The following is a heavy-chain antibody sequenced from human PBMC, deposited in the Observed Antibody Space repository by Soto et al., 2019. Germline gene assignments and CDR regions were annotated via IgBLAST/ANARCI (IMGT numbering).Heavy chain of an antibody. CDR2: IYYGGST. CDR1: GGSIISSTYY. J-gene: IGHJ3*02. Sequence: SETLSLTCTVSGGSIISSTYYWGLIRQPPGKRLEWIGSIYYGGSTYYSPSLERRVTMSVDTSKNQFSLTLSSVTAADTALYYCARHQLLHDSFNIWGQGTMVTVSS. D-gene: IGHD2-15*01. CDR3: ARHQLLHDSFNI. V-gene: IGHV4-39*01.